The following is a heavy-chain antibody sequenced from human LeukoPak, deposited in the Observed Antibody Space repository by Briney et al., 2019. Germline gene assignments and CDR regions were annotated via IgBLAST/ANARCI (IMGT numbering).Heavy chain of an antibody. J-gene: IGHJ4*02. CDR2: IAREGGAK. CDR3: AREATWGQWYFDH. Sequence: PGGSLRLSCXAPXFIFRNHGMRWVRQAPGKGLEWVSDIAREGGAKFYADSVKGRFTLSRDNSKNIFFLQMNFLTVEDTAIYYCAREATWGQWYFDHWGQGTPVPVSS. D-gene: IGHD6-19*01. V-gene: IGHV3-30*03. CDR1: XFIFRNHG.